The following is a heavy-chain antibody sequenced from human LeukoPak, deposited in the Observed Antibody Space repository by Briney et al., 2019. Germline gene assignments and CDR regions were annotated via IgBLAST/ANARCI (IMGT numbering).Heavy chain of an antibody. J-gene: IGHJ4*02. Sequence: SETLSLTCAVSGGSISSSNHYWAWIRQPPGKGLEWIGSIYYSGSTYYNPSLRSRLTMSVDTSKNQFSLRLTSVTAADTAVYYCARLGDAYNLLLDYWGQGTLVTVSS. V-gene: IGHV4-39*01. CDR3: ARLGDAYNLLLDY. CDR1: GGSISSSNHY. D-gene: IGHD5-24*01. CDR2: IYYSGST.